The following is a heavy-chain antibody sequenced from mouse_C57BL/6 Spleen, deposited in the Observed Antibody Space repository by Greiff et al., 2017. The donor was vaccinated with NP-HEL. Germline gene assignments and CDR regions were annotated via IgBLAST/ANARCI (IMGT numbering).Heavy chain of an antibody. CDR2: IYPGDGDT. V-gene: IGHV1-80*01. J-gene: IGHJ3*01. CDR1: GYAFSSYW. CDR3: ASGDYYGSSSWFAY. Sequence: QVQLQQSGAELVEPGASVKISCKASGYAFSSYWMNWVKQRPGKGLEWIGQIYPGDGDTNYNGKFKGKATLTADKSSSPAYMQLSSLTSEDSAVYFCASGDYYGSSSWFAYWGQGTLVTVSA. D-gene: IGHD1-1*01.